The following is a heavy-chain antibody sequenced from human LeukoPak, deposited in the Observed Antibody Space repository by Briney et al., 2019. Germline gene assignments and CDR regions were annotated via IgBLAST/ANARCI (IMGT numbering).Heavy chain of an antibody. Sequence: ASVKVSFKASGYTFTDYYMHWVRQAPGQGLEWMGWINPNSGGTNYAQKFQGRVTMTRDTSISTAYMERSRLRSDDTAVYYCARDEGGGSGSYDWFDPWGQGTLVTVSS. CDR2: INPNSGGT. D-gene: IGHD3-10*01. V-gene: IGHV1-2*02. CDR1: GYTFTDYY. J-gene: IGHJ5*02. CDR3: ARDEGGGSGSYDWFDP.